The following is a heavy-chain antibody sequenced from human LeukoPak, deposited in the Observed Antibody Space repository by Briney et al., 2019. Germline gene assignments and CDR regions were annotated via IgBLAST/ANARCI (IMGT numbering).Heavy chain of an antibody. CDR2: ISGSGGST. CDR3: AKHSTGVEC. Sequence: TGGSLRLSCAASGFTFSIAWMSWVRQAPGKGLEWVSAISGSGGSTYYADSVKGRFTISRDNSKNTLYLQMNSLRAEDTAVYYCAKHSTGVECWGRGTLVTVSS. CDR1: GFTFSIAW. V-gene: IGHV3-23*01. J-gene: IGHJ2*01. D-gene: IGHD3-10*01.